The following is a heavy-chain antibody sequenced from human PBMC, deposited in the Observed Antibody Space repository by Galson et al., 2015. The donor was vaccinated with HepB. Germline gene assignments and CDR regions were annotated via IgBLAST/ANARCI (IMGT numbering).Heavy chain of an antibody. Sequence: SVKVSCKASGYTFTGNYIHWVRQAPGQGLEWMGWVNPRSGATNYAQKFQGRVTITRDTSINTAYMELSSLRSDDTAVYYCVRLQDDSEGFYLYFDLWGRGTLVTVSS. CDR1: GYTFTGNY. CDR3: VRLQDDSEGFYLYFDL. V-gene: IGHV1-2*02. J-gene: IGHJ2*01. D-gene: IGHD5-24*01. CDR2: VNPRSGAT.